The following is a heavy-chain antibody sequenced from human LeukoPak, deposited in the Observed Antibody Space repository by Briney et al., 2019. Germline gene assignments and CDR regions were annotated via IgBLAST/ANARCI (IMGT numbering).Heavy chain of an antibody. CDR3: AREATQARGLIDY. V-gene: IGHV3-30-3*01. CDR2: ISYDGSNK. J-gene: IGHJ4*02. D-gene: IGHD5-24*01. Sequence: GGSLKLSCAASGFTFISYAMHWVRQAPGKGLEWVAVISYDGSNKYYADSVKGRFTISRDNSKNTLYLQMNSLRAEDTAVYYCAREATQARGLIDYWGQGTLVTVSS. CDR1: GFTFISYA.